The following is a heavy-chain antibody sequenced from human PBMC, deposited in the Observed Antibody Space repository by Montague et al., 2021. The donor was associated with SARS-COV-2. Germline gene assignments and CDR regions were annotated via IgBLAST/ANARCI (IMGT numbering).Heavy chain of an antibody. J-gene: IGHJ4*02. CDR1: GFSITTSTMG. CDR3: VHYASGSYYFHY. CDR2: SYWGDEK. V-gene: IGHV2-5*02. Sequence: PALVKPTQTLTLTCTFSGFSITTSTMGVGWIRQPPGKALEWLALSYWGDEKRFSPSLKSRLTITKDTFKYQVVLRMTNMDPVDTATYYCVHYASGSYYFHYWGQGTPVTVSS. D-gene: IGHD3-10*01.